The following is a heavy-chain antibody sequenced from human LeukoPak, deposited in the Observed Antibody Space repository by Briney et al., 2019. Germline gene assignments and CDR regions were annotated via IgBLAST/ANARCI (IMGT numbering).Heavy chain of an antibody. CDR1: GDSVSSNSAA. CDR2: TYYRSKWYY. V-gene: IGHV6-1*01. J-gene: IGHJ4*02. CDR3: ASGHNFDY. Sequence: PSQTLSLTCVISGDSVSSNSAAWNWIRQSPSRGLEWLGRTYYRSKWYYDYAVSVKSRMTINPDTSKNQFSLRLKSVTPEDTAVYFCASGHNFDYWGQGTLVTVSS.